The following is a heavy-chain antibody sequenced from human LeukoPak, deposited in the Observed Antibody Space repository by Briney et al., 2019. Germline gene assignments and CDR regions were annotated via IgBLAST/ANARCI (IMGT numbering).Heavy chain of an antibody. Sequence: SQTLSLTCAISGDSVSTNSAAWNWIRHSPSRGLEWLGRTYYRSKWYNDYAVSVRSRITINADTSRNQFSLQLNSVTPEDTAVYYCARDENWDFDYWGQGTLVTVSS. CDR1: GDSVSTNSAA. J-gene: IGHJ4*02. D-gene: IGHD2/OR15-2a*01. CDR3: ARDENWDFDY. CDR2: TYYRSKWYN. V-gene: IGHV6-1*01.